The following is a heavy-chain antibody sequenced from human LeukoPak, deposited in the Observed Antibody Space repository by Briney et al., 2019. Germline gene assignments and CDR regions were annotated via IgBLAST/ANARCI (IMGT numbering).Heavy chain of an antibody. CDR1: GFTVSSIY. Sequence: GGSLRLSCAASGFTVSSIYMSWVRQAPGKGLEWVSVTYHDGGAYYADSVKVRFTISRDNSKNTLFLQMNSLRPEDTAVYYCINSVMLRGVIRPYWGQGTLVTVSS. CDR2: TYHDGGA. J-gene: IGHJ4*02. V-gene: IGHV3-66*01. D-gene: IGHD3-10*01. CDR3: INSVMLRGVIRPY.